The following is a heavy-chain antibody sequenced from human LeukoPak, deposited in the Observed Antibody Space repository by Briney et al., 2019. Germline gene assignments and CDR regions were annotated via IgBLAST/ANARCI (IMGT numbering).Heavy chain of an antibody. CDR1: GFTLSNYW. Sequence: GGSLRLSCVASGFTLSNYWMSCVRQAPGKGLEWVANIKEDGSQKDYVDSVKGRFTISRDNAKNSVYLQMNSLRVEDTAVYYCVSQQVVPHWGQGTRVTVSS. V-gene: IGHV3-7*01. CDR2: IKEDGSQK. CDR3: VSQQVVPH. D-gene: IGHD6-13*01. J-gene: IGHJ4*02.